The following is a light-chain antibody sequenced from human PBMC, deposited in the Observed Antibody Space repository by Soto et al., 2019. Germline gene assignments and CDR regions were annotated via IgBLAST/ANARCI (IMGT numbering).Light chain of an antibody. V-gene: IGKV3-15*01. CDR3: QQYNSWWT. J-gene: IGKJ1*01. CDR1: QSVSDN. CDR2: DAS. Sequence: EIVMTQSPATLSVSPGERATLSCRASQSVSDNLAWYQQKPGQAPRLLIYDASTRATGIPARFSGSGSGTEFTLTISSLQSEDFAVYYCQQYNSWWTFGQGTKV.